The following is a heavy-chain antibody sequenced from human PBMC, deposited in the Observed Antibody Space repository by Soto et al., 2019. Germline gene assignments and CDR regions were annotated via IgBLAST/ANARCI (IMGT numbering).Heavy chain of an antibody. CDR2: IIPILGIA. D-gene: IGHD3-22*01. V-gene: IGHV1-69*02. Sequence: ASVKVSCKASGGTFSSYTISWVRQAPGQGLEWMGRIIPILGIANYAQKFQGRVTITADKSTSTAYMELSSLRSEDTAVYYCARAKWFYYDSSGYYFDYWGQGTLVTVSS. J-gene: IGHJ4*02. CDR3: ARAKWFYYDSSGYYFDY. CDR1: GGTFSSYT.